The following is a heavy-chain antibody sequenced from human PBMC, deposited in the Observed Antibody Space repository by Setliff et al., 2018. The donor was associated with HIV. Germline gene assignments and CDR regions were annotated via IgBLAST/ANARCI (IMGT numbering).Heavy chain of an antibody. CDR2: IRSKRYGGTA. CDR1: GFAFGDYV. V-gene: IGHV3-49*03. J-gene: IGHJ3*02. CDR3: SRDPKNRPEDVFDI. Sequence: GGSLRLSCTASGFAFGDYVVSWTRQAPGKGLEWVGFIRSKRYGGTAEYGASVKGRFTVSRDDSKNIAYLQMNSLKTEDTAVYYCSRDPKNRPEDVFDIWGQGTMVTVSS.